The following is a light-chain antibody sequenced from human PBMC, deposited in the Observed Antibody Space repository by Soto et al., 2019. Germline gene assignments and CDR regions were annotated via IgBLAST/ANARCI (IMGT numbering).Light chain of an antibody. CDR3: QSYDSSLSGL. CDR2: GNS. V-gene: IGLV1-40*01. J-gene: IGLJ1*01. CDR1: SSNIGAGYD. Sequence: QAVVTQSPSVSGAAGQRITISCTGSSSNIGAGYDVHWYQQLPGTAPKLLIYGNSNRPSGVPDRFSGSKSGTSASLAITGLQAEDEADYYCQSYDSSLSGLFGTGTKLTVL.